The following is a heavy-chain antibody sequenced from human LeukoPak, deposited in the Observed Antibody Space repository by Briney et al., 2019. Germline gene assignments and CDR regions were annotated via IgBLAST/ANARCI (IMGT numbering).Heavy chain of an antibody. V-gene: IGHV3-23*01. CDR3: AKRGVVTRVILVGFHKEAYYFDS. J-gene: IGHJ4*02. Sequence: PGGSLRLSCAVSGITLSNYGMSWVRQAPGKGLEWVAGLGGSGGTTNYADSVKGRFTISRDNRKNTLYLQMNSLRAEDTAVYFCAKRGVVTRVILVGFHKEAYYFDSWGQGALVTVSS. CDR2: LGGSGGTT. CDR1: GITLSNYG. D-gene: IGHD3-22*01.